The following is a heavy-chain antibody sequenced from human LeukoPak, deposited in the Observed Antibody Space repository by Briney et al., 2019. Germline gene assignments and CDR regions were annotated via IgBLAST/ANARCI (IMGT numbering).Heavy chain of an antibody. Sequence: SVKVSCKASGGTFSSYAISWVRQAPGQGLEWMGRIIPILGIANYAQKFQGRVTITADKSTSTAYMELSSLRSEDTAVYYCARDHEEGWVRYGKTYYGMDVWGQGTTVTVSS. CDR1: GGTFSSYA. CDR3: ARDHEEGWVRYGKTYYGMDV. V-gene: IGHV1-69*04. D-gene: IGHD5-18*01. CDR2: IIPILGIA. J-gene: IGHJ6*02.